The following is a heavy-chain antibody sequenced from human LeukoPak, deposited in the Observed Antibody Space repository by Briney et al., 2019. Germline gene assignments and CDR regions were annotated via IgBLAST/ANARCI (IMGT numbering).Heavy chain of an antibody. J-gene: IGHJ4*02. CDR1: GFTFSSYG. V-gene: IGHV3-30*02. Sequence: GGSLRLSCAASGFTFSSYGMHWVRQAPGKGLEWVAFIRYDGSNKYYADSVKGRFTISRDNSKNTLYLQMNSLRSDDTAVYYCARDGQISMVRGVDLDYWGQGTLVTVSS. D-gene: IGHD3-10*01. CDR3: ARDGQISMVRGVDLDY. CDR2: IRYDGSNK.